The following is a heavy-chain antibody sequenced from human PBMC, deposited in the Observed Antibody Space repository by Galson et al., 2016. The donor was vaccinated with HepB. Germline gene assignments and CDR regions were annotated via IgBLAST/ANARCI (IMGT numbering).Heavy chain of an antibody. CDR3: ARGYCSNTRCRGAAYYSFFMAV. CDR2: IGTAGDT. CDR1: GFTFSNYN. J-gene: IGHJ6*02. D-gene: IGHD2-2*01. V-gene: IGHV3-13*01. Sequence: SLRLSCAASGFTFSNYNMHWVRQSTGKGLEWVSGIGTAGDTNYSGSVKGRFTISRENCKNSFYLQMNNLRAGDTAVYYCARGYCSNTRCRGAAYYSFFMAVWGQATTVTVSS.